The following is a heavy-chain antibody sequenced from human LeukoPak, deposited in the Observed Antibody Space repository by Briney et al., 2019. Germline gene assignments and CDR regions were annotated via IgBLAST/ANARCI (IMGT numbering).Heavy chain of an antibody. CDR1: GYTFTNYG. D-gene: IGHD3-10*01. J-gene: IGHJ4*02. CDR2: INVNNGHT. Sequence: ASVKVSCKASGYTFTNYGISWVRQAPGQGLEWMGWINVNNGHTNYAQKLQGRVTMTTDTSTSTAYMELRSLRSDDTAVYYCARGGRESWFGELFEFDYWGQGTLVTVSS. V-gene: IGHV1-18*01. CDR3: ARGGRESWFGELFEFDY.